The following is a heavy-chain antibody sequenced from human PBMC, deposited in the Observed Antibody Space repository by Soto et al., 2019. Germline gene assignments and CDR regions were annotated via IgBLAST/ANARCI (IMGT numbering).Heavy chain of an antibody. V-gene: IGHV3-23*01. CDR1: GFTFSGYA. D-gene: IGHD2-15*01. CDR2: ISASGGST. J-gene: IGHJ6*02. Sequence: GGSLRLSCSASGFTFSGYAMHWVRQAPGKGLEWVSAISASGGSTYYADSVKGRFTISRDNSKNTLYLQMNSLSAEDTAVYYCAKIRGRYYYYGMDVWGQGTTVTVSS. CDR3: AKIRGRYYYYGMDV.